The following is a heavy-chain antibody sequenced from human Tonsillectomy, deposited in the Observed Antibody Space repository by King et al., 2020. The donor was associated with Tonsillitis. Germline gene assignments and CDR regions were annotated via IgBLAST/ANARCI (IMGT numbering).Heavy chain of an antibody. CDR1: GFTFSSYP. D-gene: IGHD3-10*01. V-gene: IGHV3-30*04. Sequence: VQLVESGGGVVQPGRSLRLSCAASGFTFSSYPMHWVRQAPGKGLEWVAVISYDGSTKYYADSVKGQFTISRDNSKNTLFLQMNSLRGEDTAVYYCARDRLACGSSEADGMDVWGQGTTVTVSS. J-gene: IGHJ6*02. CDR2: ISYDGSTK. CDR3: ARDRLACGSSEADGMDV.